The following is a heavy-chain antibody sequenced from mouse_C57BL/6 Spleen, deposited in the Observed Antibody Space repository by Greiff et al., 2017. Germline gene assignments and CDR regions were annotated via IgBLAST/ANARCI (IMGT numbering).Heavy chain of an antibody. CDR1: GFTFSSYA. J-gene: IGHJ2*01. D-gene: IGHD5-1-1*01. CDR2: ISSGGDYI. Sequence: EVKLLESGEGLVKPGGSLKLSCAASGFTFSSYAMSWVRQTPEKRLEWVAYISSGGDYIYYADTVKGRFTISRDNARNTLYLQMSSLKSEDTAMYYCTRDKYPGRFDYWGQGTTLTVSS. CDR3: TRDKYPGRFDY. V-gene: IGHV5-9-1*02.